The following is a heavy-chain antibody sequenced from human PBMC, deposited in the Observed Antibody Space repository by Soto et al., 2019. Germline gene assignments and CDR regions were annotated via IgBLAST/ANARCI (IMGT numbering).Heavy chain of an antibody. D-gene: IGHD6-13*01. CDR1: GGTFSSYA. CDR2: IIPIFGTA. J-gene: IGHJ6*02. Sequence: SVKVSCKASGGTFSSYAISWVRQAPGQGLEWMGGIIPIFGTANYAQKFQGRVTITADESTSTAYMELSSLRSEATAVYYCARGGPGIAAGGGLYGMDVWGQGTTVTVSS. V-gene: IGHV1-69*13. CDR3: ARGGPGIAAGGGLYGMDV.